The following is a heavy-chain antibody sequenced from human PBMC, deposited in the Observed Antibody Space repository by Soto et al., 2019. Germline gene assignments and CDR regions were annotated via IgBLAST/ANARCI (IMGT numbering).Heavy chain of an antibody. CDR2: MYHSGST. Sequence: ASETLFLTWSVSGDSVSSYNYYWSWIRQSPGKVLEWIGYMYHSGSTYYNPSLKSRVTISVDTSKNQFSLKLSSVTAADTAVYYCARDRIAVAQRGDYNWFDPWGQGTLVTVSS. CDR3: ARDRIAVAQRGDYNWFDP. V-gene: IGHV4-61*01. D-gene: IGHD6-19*01. J-gene: IGHJ5*02. CDR1: GDSVSSYNYY.